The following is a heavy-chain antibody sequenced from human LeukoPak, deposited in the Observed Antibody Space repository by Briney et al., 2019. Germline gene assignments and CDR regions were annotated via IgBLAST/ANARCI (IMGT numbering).Heavy chain of an antibody. CDR3: ASHVGTYYYNSSGYRLS. D-gene: IGHD3-22*01. V-gene: IGHV3-48*04. CDR1: GFTFSSYW. Sequence: GGSLRLSCAASGFTFSSYWMNWVRQAPGKGLEWASYISSSGSTIYYADSVKGRFTISRDNAKNSLYLQMNSLRAEDTAVYYCASHVGTYYYNSSGYRLSWGQGTLVTVSS. J-gene: IGHJ5*02. CDR2: ISSSGSTI.